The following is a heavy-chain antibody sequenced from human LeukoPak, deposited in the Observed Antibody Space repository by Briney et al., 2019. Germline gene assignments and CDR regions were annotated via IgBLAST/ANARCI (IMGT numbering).Heavy chain of an antibody. Sequence: GGSLRLSCAASGFTFSNYFMHWVRQAPGKGLEWVADIANDGSHTFYVESVKGRFTISRDNSKNTLYLQMNSLRAEDTAVYYCARANNYDILTGPFDYWGQGTLVTVSS. CDR3: ARANNYDILTGPFDY. J-gene: IGHJ4*02. V-gene: IGHV3-30-3*01. D-gene: IGHD3-9*01. CDR1: GFTFSNYF. CDR2: IANDGSHT.